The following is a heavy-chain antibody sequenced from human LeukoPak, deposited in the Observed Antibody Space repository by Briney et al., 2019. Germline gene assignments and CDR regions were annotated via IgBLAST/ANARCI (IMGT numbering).Heavy chain of an antibody. D-gene: IGHD6-13*01. V-gene: IGHV1-18*01. J-gene: IGHJ4*02. CDR2: ISAYNGNT. CDR3: ARDSIYSSSWHYFDY. Sequence: ASVKVSCKASGYTFTSYGISWVRQAPGQGLEWMGWISAYNGNTNYAQKLQGRVTMTTDTSTSTAYMELRSLRSDDTAVYYCARDSIYSSSWHYFDYWGQGTLVTVSS. CDR1: GYTFTSYG.